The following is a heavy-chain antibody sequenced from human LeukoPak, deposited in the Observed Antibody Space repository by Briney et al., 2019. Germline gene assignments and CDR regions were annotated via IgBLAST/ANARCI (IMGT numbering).Heavy chain of an antibody. D-gene: IGHD2/OR15-2a*01. CDR3: ARGTTPALFDY. CDR1: GGSISSGSYY. J-gene: IGHJ4*02. Sequence: SETLSLTCTVSGGSISSGSYYWSWIRQPAGKGLEWIGRIYTSGSTNYNPSLKSRVTISVDTSKNQFSLKLSSVTAADTAVYYCARGTTPALFDYWGQGTLVTVSS. V-gene: IGHV4-61*02. CDR2: IYTSGST.